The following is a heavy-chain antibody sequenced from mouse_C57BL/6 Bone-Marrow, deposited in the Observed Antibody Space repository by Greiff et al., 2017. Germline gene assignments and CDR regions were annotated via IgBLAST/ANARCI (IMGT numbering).Heavy chain of an antibody. J-gene: IGHJ2*01. D-gene: IGHD1-1*01. CDR1: GYSITSDY. Sequence: EVKVVESGPGLAKPSQTLSLTCSVTGYSITSDYWNWIRKFPGNKLEYMGYISYSGSTYYNPSLKSRISITRDTSKNQYYLQLNSVTTEDTATYYCARRGYYGSRTFYFDYWGQGTTLTVSS. V-gene: IGHV3-8*01. CDR3: ARRGYYGSRTFYFDY. CDR2: ISYSGST.